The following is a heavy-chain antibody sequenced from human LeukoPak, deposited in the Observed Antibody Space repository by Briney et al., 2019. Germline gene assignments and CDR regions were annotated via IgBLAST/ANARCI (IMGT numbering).Heavy chain of an antibody. D-gene: IGHD2-15*01. Sequence: GGSLRLPCAASGFTFSSYWMHWVRQAPGKGLVWVSVISSDGTTTAYADSVKGRFTISRDNAKNTLYLQMNSLRAEDTAIYYCVKDGGKSFSTTYDYWGQGTLVTVSS. CDR2: ISSDGTTT. J-gene: IGHJ4*02. CDR3: VKDGGKSFSTTYDY. V-gene: IGHV3-74*01. CDR1: GFTFSSYW.